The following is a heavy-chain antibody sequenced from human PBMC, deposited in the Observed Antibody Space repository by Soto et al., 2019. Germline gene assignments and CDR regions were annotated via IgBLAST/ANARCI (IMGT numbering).Heavy chain of an antibody. CDR2: IIPILGIA. CDR1: GGTFSSYT. D-gene: IGHD2-8*01. CDR3: AREGSAMAMDV. J-gene: IGHJ6*02. Sequence: QVQLVQSGAEVKKPGASVKVSCKASGGTFSSYTISWVRQAPGQGLERMGRIIPILGIANYAQKFQGRVTNTEDKATSTAYMELSSLRSEDTAVYCYAREGSAMAMDVWGQGTTVTVSS. V-gene: IGHV1-69*08.